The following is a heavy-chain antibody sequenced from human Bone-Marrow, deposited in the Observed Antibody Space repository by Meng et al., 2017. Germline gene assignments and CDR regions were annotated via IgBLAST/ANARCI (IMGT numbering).Heavy chain of an antibody. J-gene: IGHJ6*02. CDR1: GFTFSSYA. D-gene: IGHD3-3*01. CDR2: ITGSGGIT. V-gene: IGHV3-23*01. CDR3: ATEDHWSGSLNSDFGMNV. Sequence: GESLKISCAASGFTFSSYAMNWVRQAPGKGLEWVSGITGSGGITYYADFVKGRFTISKDNSKSTLYLQMNSLRAEDTAVYYCATEDHWSGSLNSDFGMNVWGQGTTVTVSS.